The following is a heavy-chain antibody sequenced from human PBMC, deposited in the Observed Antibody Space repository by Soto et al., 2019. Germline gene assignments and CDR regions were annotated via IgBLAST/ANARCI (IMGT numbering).Heavy chain of an antibody. CDR3: ARANSCTWYKFEYQWFDP. Sequence: PSETLSLTCTVSGGSINDYNWSWIRQTPGKGLEWVGFMYYSETTKYNPSLKGRVNMSLDTSKNQVSLHLQSVTAADTAVYYCARANSCTWYKFEYQWFDPRSQRTPVIVSA. CDR1: GGSINDYN. J-gene: IGHJ5*02. V-gene: IGHV4-59*01. D-gene: IGHD6-13*01. CDR2: MYYSETT.